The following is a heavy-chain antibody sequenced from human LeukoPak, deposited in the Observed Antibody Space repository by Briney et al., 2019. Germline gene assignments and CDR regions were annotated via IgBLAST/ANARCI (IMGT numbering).Heavy chain of an antibody. Sequence: PGGSPRLSCAASGFTVSSNYMSWVRQAPGKGLEWVSVIYSGGSTYYADSVKGRFTISRDNSKNTLYLQMNSLRAEDTAVYYCAGSFSGSFTRPFDYWGQGTLVTVSS. V-gene: IGHV3-53*01. CDR1: GFTVSSNY. D-gene: IGHD1-26*01. CDR2: IYSGGST. J-gene: IGHJ4*02. CDR3: AGSFSGSFTRPFDY.